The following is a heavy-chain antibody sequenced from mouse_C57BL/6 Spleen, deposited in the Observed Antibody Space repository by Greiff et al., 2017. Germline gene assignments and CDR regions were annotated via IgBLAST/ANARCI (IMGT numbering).Heavy chain of an antibody. CDR2: IYPRSGNT. CDR1: GYTFTSYG. CDR3: ATGYGSSYYFDY. V-gene: IGHV1-81*01. D-gene: IGHD1-1*01. J-gene: IGHJ2*01. Sequence: QVQLQQSGAELARPGASVKLSCKASGYTFTSYGISWVKQRTGQGLEWIGEIYPRSGNTYYNEKFKGKATLTADKSSSTAYMELRSLTSEDSAFYFCATGYGSSYYFDYWGQGTTLTVSS.